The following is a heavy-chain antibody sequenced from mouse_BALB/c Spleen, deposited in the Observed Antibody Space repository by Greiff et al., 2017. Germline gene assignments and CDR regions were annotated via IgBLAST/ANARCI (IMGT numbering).Heavy chain of an antibody. CDR2: IDPENGNT. D-gene: IGHD1-2*01. Sequence: VQLQQSGAELVRPGALVKLSCKASGFNIKDYYMHWVKQRPEQGLEWIGWIDPENGNTIYDPKFQGKASITADTSSNTAYLQLSSLTSEDTAVYYCASITTANYAMDYWGQGTSVTVSS. J-gene: IGHJ4*01. CDR1: GFNIKDYY. CDR3: ASITTANYAMDY. V-gene: IGHV14-1*02.